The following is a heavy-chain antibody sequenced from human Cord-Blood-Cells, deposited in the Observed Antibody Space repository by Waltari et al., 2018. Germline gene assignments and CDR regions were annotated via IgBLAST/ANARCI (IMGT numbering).Heavy chain of an antibody. CDR3: ARDGAGYYYYYYMDV. D-gene: IGHD1-26*01. V-gene: IGHV1-2*02. J-gene: IGHJ6*03. CDR1: GYTFTGYY. CDR2: INPNSGGT. Sequence: QVQLVQSGAEVKKPGASVKVSCKASGYTFTGYYMHWVRQAPGQGLEWMGWINPNSGGTNYAQKFQGRVTMTRDTSISTAYMELSRLRSDDTAVYYCARDGAGYYYYYYMDVWGKGTTVTVSS.